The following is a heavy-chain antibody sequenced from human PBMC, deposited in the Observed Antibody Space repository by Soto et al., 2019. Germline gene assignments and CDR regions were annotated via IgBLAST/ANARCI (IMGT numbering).Heavy chain of an antibody. CDR2: TYYRSKWYN. D-gene: IGHD6-19*01. V-gene: IGHV6-1*01. J-gene: IGHJ6*02. CDR3: ARDPTDSGWYSRNYYYYGMDV. CDR1: GDSVSSNSAA. Sequence: PSQTLSLTCAISGDSVSSNSAAWNWIRQSPSRGLEWLGRTYYRSKWYNDYAVSVKSRITINPDTSKNQFYLQLNSVTPEDTAVYYCARDPTDSGWYSRNYYYYGMDVWGQGTTVTVSS.